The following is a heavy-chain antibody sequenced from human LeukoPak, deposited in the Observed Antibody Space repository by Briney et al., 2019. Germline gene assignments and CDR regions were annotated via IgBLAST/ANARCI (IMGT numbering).Heavy chain of an antibody. CDR2: IYYSGST. V-gene: IGHV4-30-4*01. Sequence: PSETLSLTCTVSGGSISSGDYYWSWIRQPPGKGLEWIGYIYYSGSTYYNPSLKSRVTISVDTSKNQFTLKLSSVTAADTAVYYCARDKNARSHYYYGMDVWGQGTTVTVSS. J-gene: IGHJ6*02. CDR1: GGSISSGDYY. CDR3: ARDKNARSHYYYGMDV. D-gene: IGHD3-16*01.